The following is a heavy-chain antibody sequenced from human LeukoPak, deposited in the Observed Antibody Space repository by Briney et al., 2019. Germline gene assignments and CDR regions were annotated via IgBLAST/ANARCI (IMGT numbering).Heavy chain of an antibody. Sequence: PGRSLRLSCTASGFTFGDYALIWVRQAPGKGLEWLGFIRSKAYGVTTEYAASVKGRFTISRDDSKSIAYLQMNSLKTEDTAVYYCTRDIVVVVAATGYYYYYGMDVWGQGTTVTVSS. D-gene: IGHD2-15*01. CDR2: IRSKAYGVTT. V-gene: IGHV3-49*04. CDR1: GFTFGDYA. CDR3: TRDIVVVVAATGYYYYYGMDV. J-gene: IGHJ6*02.